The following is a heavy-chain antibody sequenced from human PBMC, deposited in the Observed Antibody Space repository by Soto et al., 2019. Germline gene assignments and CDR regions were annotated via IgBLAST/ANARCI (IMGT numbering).Heavy chain of an antibody. CDR3: ARAGTPGIAALYAFDI. V-gene: IGHV4-31*03. CDR1: GGSISSGGYY. Sequence: QVQLQESGPGLVKPSQTLSLTCTVSGGSISSGGYYWSWIRQHPGKGLEWIGYIYYSGSTYYNPSLKSRVTISVDTSKNQFSLKLSSVTAADTAVYYCARAGTPGIAALYAFDIWGQGTMVTVSS. CDR2: IYYSGST. D-gene: IGHD6-13*01. J-gene: IGHJ3*02.